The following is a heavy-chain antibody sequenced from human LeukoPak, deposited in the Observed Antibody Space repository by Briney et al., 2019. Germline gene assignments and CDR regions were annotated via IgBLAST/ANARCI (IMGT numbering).Heavy chain of an antibody. CDR1: GFTFSSYA. Sequence: GGSLRLSCAASGFTFSSYAMSWVRQAPGQGLEWVSAISGSGGSTYYADSVNGRFTISRDNSKNTLYLQMNSMRAEDTAVYYCAKERYGSGSYPTRWGQGTLVTVSS. CDR3: AKERYGSGSYPTR. V-gene: IGHV3-23*01. CDR2: ISGSGGST. J-gene: IGHJ4*02. D-gene: IGHD3-10*01.